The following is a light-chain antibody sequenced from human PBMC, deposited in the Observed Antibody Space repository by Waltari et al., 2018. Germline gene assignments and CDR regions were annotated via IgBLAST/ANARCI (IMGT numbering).Light chain of an antibody. CDR2: LDS. Sequence: SSVLTQAPSVSVAPGQMATVTCGGDNIGGTSVHWYQQRPGRAPVLVVYLDSDRPSGIPDRFSGSKSGNAATLTISRVEAGDEADYYCHVWDGKTVMFGGGTKLTVL. J-gene: IGLJ3*02. V-gene: IGLV3-21*02. CDR1: NIGGTS. CDR3: HVWDGKTVM.